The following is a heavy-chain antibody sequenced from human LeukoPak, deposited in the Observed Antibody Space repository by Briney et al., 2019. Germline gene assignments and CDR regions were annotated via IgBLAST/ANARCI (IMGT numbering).Heavy chain of an antibody. CDR2: IIPIFGTA. D-gene: IGHD2-2*01. CDR3: AGVIEYQLLHYYYYMDV. V-gene: IGHV1-69*06. CDR1: GGTFSSYA. J-gene: IGHJ6*03. Sequence: SVKVSCKASGGTFSSYAISWVRQAPGQGLEWMGGIIPIFGTANYAQKFQGRVTITADKSTSTAYMELSSLRSEDTAVYYCAGVIEYQLLHYYYYMDVWGKGTTVTVSS.